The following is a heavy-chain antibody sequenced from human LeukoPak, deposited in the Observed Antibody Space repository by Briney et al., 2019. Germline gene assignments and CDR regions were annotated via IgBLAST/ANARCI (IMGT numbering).Heavy chain of an antibody. Sequence: GGSLRLSCAASGFTFSSYSMNWVRQAPGKGLEWLSYISSTSSAIYYADSLKGRFTISRDNAKNSLYLQMDSLRAEDTAVYYCARVIGSYGDSAYWGQGALVTVSS. J-gene: IGHJ4*02. V-gene: IGHV3-48*04. D-gene: IGHD3-16*01. CDR2: ISSTSSAI. CDR1: GFTFSSYS. CDR3: ARVIGSYGDSAY.